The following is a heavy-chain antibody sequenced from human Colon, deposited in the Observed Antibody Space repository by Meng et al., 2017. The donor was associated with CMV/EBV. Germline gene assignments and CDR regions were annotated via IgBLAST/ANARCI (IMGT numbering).Heavy chain of an antibody. CDR2: ITGSGDGT. D-gene: IGHD1-26*01. J-gene: IGHJ4*02. CDR3: AKGRGLGASASNY. Sequence: ASGFSFGNYAMGWVRQAQGKGLEWVSTITGSGDGTYYADSVKGRFTISRDTSRNTLSLQMNSLRADDTAIYYCAKGRGLGASASNYWGQGTLVTVSS. CDR1: GFSFGNYA. V-gene: IGHV3-23*01.